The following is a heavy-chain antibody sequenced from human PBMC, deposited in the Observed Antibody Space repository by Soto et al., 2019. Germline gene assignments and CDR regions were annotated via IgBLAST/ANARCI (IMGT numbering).Heavy chain of an antibody. Sequence: LRLSCAASGFSFIDFYMSWIRQAPGKGLEWISSISGSGTTIYYADSVKGRFAISRDNAKNSLYLQMNSLRAEDTAVYFCARARLGSGISAWHIPPSGRKYNWFGPWGQGTQVTVSS. J-gene: IGHJ5*02. CDR1: GFSFIDFY. CDR2: ISGSGTTI. D-gene: IGHD6-19*01. V-gene: IGHV3-11*01. CDR3: ARARLGSGISAWHIPPSGRKYNWFGP.